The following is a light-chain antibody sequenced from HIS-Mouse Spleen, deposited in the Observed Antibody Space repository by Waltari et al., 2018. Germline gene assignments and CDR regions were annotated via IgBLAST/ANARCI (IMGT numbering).Light chain of an antibody. V-gene: IGKV3-20*01. CDR1: QSVSSSY. CDR3: QQYGSSPLT. CDR2: GAS. J-gene: IGKJ3*01. Sequence: DIVLTQSPGTLSLSPGERATLPCRAIQSVSSSYLAWYQKKPGQAPRLLIYGASSRATGIPDRFSGSGSGTDFTLTISRLEPEDFAVYYCQQYGSSPLTFGPGTKVDIK.